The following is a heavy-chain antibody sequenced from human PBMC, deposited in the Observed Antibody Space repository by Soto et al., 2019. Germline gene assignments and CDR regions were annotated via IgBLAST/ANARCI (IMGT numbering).Heavy chain of an antibody. CDR2: ISYDGST. D-gene: IGHD1-26*01. CDR3: AKSKSGSYYRHDAFDI. Sequence: SLRLSCAASGCTFSSYAMHWVRQAPGKGLEWVAVISYDGSTYYADSVKGRFTISRDNSKNTLYLQMNSLRAEDTAVYYCAKSKSGSYYRHDAFDIWGQGTMVTVSS. J-gene: IGHJ3*02. V-gene: IGHV3-30-3*01. CDR1: GCTFSSYA.